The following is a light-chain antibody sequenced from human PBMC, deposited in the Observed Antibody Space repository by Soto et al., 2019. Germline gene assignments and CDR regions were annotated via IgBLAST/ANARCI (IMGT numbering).Light chain of an antibody. CDR3: SSYTSSSTRV. V-gene: IGLV2-14*01. Sequence: QSALTQPASVSGSPGQSITISCTGTSSDVGGYNYVSWYQQHPGKAPKLMIFDVSDRPSGVSNRFSGSKSGNTASLTISGLQAEDEADYYFSSYTSSSTRVFGTGTQLTVL. CDR2: DVS. CDR1: SSDVGGYNY. J-gene: IGLJ1*01.